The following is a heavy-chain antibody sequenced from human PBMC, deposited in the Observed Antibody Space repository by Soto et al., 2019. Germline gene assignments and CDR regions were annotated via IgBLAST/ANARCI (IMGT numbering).Heavy chain of an antibody. J-gene: IGHJ4*02. CDR3: ARGLRPYYDNSSGPFDY. CDR1: GGSIGSYY. D-gene: IGHD3-22*01. V-gene: IGHV4-59*01. Sequence: PSEPLSLTCTVSGGSIGSYYWSWLRQPPGKGLEWIGYIFYSGSTNYNPSLESRVTISVDTSKNQFSLKLSSVTAADTAVYYCARGLRPYYDNSSGPFDYWGQGNLVTVSS. CDR2: IFYSGST.